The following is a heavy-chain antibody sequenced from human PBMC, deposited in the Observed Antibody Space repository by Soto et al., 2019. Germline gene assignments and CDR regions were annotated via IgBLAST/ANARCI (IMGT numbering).Heavy chain of an antibody. D-gene: IGHD2-8*01. J-gene: IGHJ4*01. CDR2: IYYSGST. Sequence: PPETLSLTCTVSGGSISRYYWSCIRQPPGKGLEWIGYIYYSGSTNYNPSLKSRVTISVETSKNQFSLKLRSVTAADTAVYYCERRYGGNHAYWPRGTGVTVSS. V-gene: IGHV4-59*01. CDR3: ERRYGGNHAY. CDR1: GGSISRYY.